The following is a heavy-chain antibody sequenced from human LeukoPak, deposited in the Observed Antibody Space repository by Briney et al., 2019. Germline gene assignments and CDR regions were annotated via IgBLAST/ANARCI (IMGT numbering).Heavy chain of an antibody. CDR1: GGSISSYY. CDR3: ARELGYDYVLSDAFDI. J-gene: IGHJ3*02. D-gene: IGHD3-16*01. CDR2: IYASGST. V-gene: IGHV4-4*07. Sequence: PSETLSLTCTVSGGSISSYYWSWIRQPAGKGLEWIGRIYASGSTNYNPSLKSRVTMSVDTSKNQFSLKLSSVTAADTAVYYCARELGYDYVLSDAFDIWGQGTMVTVSP.